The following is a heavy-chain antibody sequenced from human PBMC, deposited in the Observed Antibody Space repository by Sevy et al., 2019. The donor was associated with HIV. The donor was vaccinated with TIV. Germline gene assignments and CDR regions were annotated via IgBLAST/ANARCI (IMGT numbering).Heavy chain of an antibody. Sequence: GGSLRLSCAASGFTFSSYAMHWVRQAPGKGLEWVAVISYDGSNKYYADSVKGRFTISRDNSKNTRYLQMNSLRAEDTAVYYCAREGRLGELSRYFDYWGQGTLVTVSS. J-gene: IGHJ4*02. CDR1: GFTFSSYA. CDR3: AREGRLGELSRYFDY. D-gene: IGHD3-16*02. CDR2: ISYDGSNK. V-gene: IGHV3-30-3*01.